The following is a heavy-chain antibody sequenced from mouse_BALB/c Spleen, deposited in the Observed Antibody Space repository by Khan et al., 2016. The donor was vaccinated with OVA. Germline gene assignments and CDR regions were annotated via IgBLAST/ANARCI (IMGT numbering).Heavy chain of an antibody. CDR2: ISPGSGNT. J-gene: IGHJ3*01. CDR1: GYIFIDYN. CDR3: GGGWGSWFPY. D-gene: IGHD1-1*02. Sequence: QVQLKESGTELARPGASVKLSCKASGYIFIDYNINWVKQRTGQGLEWIGEISPGSGNTYYNAKFKGKATLTADKSSSTAYMQLSSLTSEDSADYFCGGGWGSWFPYWGQGTLVTVSA. V-gene: IGHV1-77*01.